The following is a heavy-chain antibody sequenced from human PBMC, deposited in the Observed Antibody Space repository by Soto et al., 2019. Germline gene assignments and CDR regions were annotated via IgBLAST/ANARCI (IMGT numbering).Heavy chain of an antibody. V-gene: IGHV4-59*01. CDR1: GGSISSYY. CDR3: ARESPDQWLVRSYFDY. Sequence: SETLSLTCTVSGGSISSYYWSWIRQPPGKGLEWIGYIYYSGSTNYNPSLKSRVTISVDTSKNQFSLKLSSVTAADTAVYYCARESPDQWLVRSYFDYWCQGTLATVSS. J-gene: IGHJ4*02. CDR2: IYYSGST. D-gene: IGHD6-19*01.